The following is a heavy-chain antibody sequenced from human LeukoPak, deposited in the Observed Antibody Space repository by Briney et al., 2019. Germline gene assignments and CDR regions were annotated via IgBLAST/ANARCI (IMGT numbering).Heavy chain of an antibody. CDR2: INHSGST. CDR1: GGSFSGYY. J-gene: IGHJ4*02. V-gene: IGHV4-34*01. D-gene: IGHD3-3*01. Sequence: SETLSLTCAVYGGSFSGYYWSWIRQPPGKGLEWIGEINHSGSTNYNPSLKSRVTISVDTSKNQFSLKLSSVTAADTAVYYCARSRYYDFWSGYLDYWASEPWSPSPQ. CDR3: ARSRYYDFWSGYLDY.